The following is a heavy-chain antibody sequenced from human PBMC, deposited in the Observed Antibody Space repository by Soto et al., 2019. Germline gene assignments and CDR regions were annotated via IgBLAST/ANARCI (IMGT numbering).Heavy chain of an antibody. CDR3: EKDGGQKEVPATTGGPIFQA. V-gene: IGHV3-30*18. J-gene: IGHJ3*01. Sequence: QVQLVESGGGVVQPGTSLRLSCVTSGFSLSSYGMHWVRQAPGKGLEWLATISYSGDYQYYEDSVRGRFAISRDNSQSRVYWQRKSIKVEARVVYSVEKDGGQKEVPATTGGPIFQAGGKGTMAPVSP. D-gene: IGHD3-16*01. CDR1: GFSLSSYG. CDR2: ISYSGDYQ.